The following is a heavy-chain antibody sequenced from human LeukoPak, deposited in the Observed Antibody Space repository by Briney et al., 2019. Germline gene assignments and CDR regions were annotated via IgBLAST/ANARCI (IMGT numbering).Heavy chain of an antibody. J-gene: IGHJ4*02. Sequence: GGSLRLSCAASGFTVSSNYMSWVRQAPGKGLEWVSVIYSGGSTYYADSVKGRFTISRDNSKNTLYLQMNSLRAEDTAVYYCAKSGRDGYNFVYYFDYWGQGTLVTVSS. CDR3: AKSGRDGYNFVYYFDY. D-gene: IGHD5-24*01. V-gene: IGHV3-66*01. CDR2: IYSGGST. CDR1: GFTVSSNY.